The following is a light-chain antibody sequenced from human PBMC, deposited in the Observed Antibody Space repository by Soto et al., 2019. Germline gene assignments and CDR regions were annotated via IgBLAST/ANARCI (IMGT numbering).Light chain of an antibody. CDR2: GAF. CDR1: QSVSYN. V-gene: IGKV3-15*01. Sequence: EIVMTQSPATQSVSPGETATLSCRASQSVSYNLAWYQQKPGQGPRLLIYGAFSRATGIPARFSGSGSGTEFTLTISSLQSEDFAVYYCQQYKNWPPLTFGGGTKVEIK. CDR3: QQYKNWPPLT. J-gene: IGKJ4*01.